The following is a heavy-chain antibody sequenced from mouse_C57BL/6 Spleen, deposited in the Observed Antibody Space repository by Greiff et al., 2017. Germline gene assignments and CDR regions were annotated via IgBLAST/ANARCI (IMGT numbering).Heavy chain of an antibody. CDR2: IHPNTGST. Sequence: VQLQQPGAELVQPGASVKLSCKASGYTFTSYWMHWVKQRPGQGLEWIGMIHPNTGSTNYNEKFKSKATLTVDKSYSTAYMQLSSLTSEDSAVYYCASAITTVAYAMDYWGQGTSVTVSS. V-gene: IGHV1-64*01. CDR1: GYTFTSYW. D-gene: IGHD1-1*01. CDR3: ASAITTVAYAMDY. J-gene: IGHJ4*01.